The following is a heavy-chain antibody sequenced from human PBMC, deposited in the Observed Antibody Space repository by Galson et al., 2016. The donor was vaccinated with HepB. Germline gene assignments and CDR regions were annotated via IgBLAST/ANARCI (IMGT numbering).Heavy chain of an antibody. CDR3: ARDRQYNDYWNGHSFSYFYYGMDV. Sequence: SETLSLTCTVSGDSVNNFYWSWIRQPPGKGLEWIGYINKNANTNYNPSLVSRVIISIDPSKNQFSLRLRSVTAADTAVYYCARDRQYNDYWNGHSFSYFYYGMDVWGTGTTVTVSS. CDR1: GDSVNNFY. D-gene: IGHD3-3*01. CDR2: INKNANT. V-gene: IGHV4-59*02. J-gene: IGHJ6*04.